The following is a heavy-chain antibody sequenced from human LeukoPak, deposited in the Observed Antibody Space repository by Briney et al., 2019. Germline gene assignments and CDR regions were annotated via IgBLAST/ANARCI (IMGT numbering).Heavy chain of an antibody. CDR2: ISGSGGST. J-gene: IGHJ5*02. CDR1: GFTFSSYA. D-gene: IGHD4-17*01. Sequence: GGSLRLSCAASGFTFSSYAMSWVRQAPGKGLEWGSAISGSGGSTYYADSVKGRFTISRDNSKNTLYLQMNSLRAEDTAVYYCAKDRLLDYGDYVGWFDPWGQGTLVTVSS. V-gene: IGHV3-23*01. CDR3: AKDRLLDYGDYVGWFDP.